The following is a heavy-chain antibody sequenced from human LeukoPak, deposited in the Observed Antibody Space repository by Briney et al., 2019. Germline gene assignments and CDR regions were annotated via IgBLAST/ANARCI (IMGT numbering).Heavy chain of an antibody. CDR2: IHYSGSS. V-gene: IGHV4-59*01. CDR1: GVSISSYY. CDR3: ARGPLYDWNYFDY. J-gene: IGHJ4*02. Sequence: SETLSLTCSVSGVSISSYYWSWIRQPPGKGLEWIGYIHYSGSSNYSPSLRGRVTISVDTSKNQFSLKLSSVTAADTAVYYCARGPLYDWNYFDYWGQGTLVTVSS. D-gene: IGHD1-20*01.